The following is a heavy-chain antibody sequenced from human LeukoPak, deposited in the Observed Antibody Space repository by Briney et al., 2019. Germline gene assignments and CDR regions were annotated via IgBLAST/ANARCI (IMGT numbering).Heavy chain of an antibody. CDR2: IYYSGST. V-gene: IGHV4-59*01. CDR3: ARHRYGSGSYQVDY. J-gene: IGHJ4*02. CDR1: GGSISNYY. Sequence: SETLSLTCTVSGGSISNYYWSWIRQPPGKGLEWIGHIYYSGSTNYNPSLKSRVTISVDTSKNQFSLKLKSVTAADTAVYYCARHRYGSGSYQVDYWGQGTLVTVSS. D-gene: IGHD3-10*01.